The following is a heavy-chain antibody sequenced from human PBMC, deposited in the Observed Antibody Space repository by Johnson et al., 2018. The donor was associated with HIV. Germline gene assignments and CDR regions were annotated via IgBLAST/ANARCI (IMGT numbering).Heavy chain of an antibody. J-gene: IGHJ3*02. Sequence: VQLVESGGGLVKPGGSLRLSCAASGFTVSSNYMSWVRQAPGKGLEWVSVIYSGGNTYYADSVKGRFTISRDHSENTLYLQMNSLRAEDSAVYYCAKIRGEMATTDAFDIWG. CDR2: IYSGGNT. CDR1: GFTVSSNY. V-gene: IGHV3-66*02. D-gene: IGHD5-24*01. CDR3: AKIRGEMATTDAFDI.